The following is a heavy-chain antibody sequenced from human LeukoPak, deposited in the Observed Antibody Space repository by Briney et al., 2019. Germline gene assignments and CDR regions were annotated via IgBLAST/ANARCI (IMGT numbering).Heavy chain of an antibody. CDR1: GGSFSGYY. CDR3: ARGRLYRGGSTRHQNWFDP. CDR2: INHSGST. Sequence: SETLSPTCAVYGGSFSGYYWSWIRQPPGKGLEWIGEINHSGSTNYNPSLKSRVTISVDTSKNQFSLKLSSVTAADTAVYYCARGRLYRGGSTRHQNWFDPWGQGTLVTVSS. J-gene: IGHJ5*02. V-gene: IGHV4-34*01. D-gene: IGHD2-2*01.